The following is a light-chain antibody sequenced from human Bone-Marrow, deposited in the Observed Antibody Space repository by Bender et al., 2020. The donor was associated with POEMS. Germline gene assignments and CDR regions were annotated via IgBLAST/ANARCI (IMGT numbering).Light chain of an antibody. CDR2: DEG. CDR1: NFRSES. CDR3: QVRESGSDHVV. V-gene: IGLV3-21*02. J-gene: IGLJ2*01. Sequence: SYVLTQPPSVSVAPGQTARITCGGNNFRSESVHWYQQRPGQAPVLVVFDEGDGPSEFPDRFSASNSENTATLTISKAEAGDEADYYCQVRESGSDHVVFGGGTKLTVL.